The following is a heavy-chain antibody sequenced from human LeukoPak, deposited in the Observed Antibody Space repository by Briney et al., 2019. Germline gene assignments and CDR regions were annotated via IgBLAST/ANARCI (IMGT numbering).Heavy chain of an antibody. CDR2: ISGSGGST. V-gene: IGHV3-23*01. J-gene: IGHJ4*02. CDR3: AKDVAGYSYAYLDY. CDR1: GFTFSSYA. Sequence: GGSLRLSCAASGFTFSSYAMSWVRQAPGKGLEWVSAISGSGGSTYYADSVKGRFTISRDNSKNTLYLQMNSLRAEDTAVYYCAKDVAGYSYAYLDYWGQGTLVTVSS. D-gene: IGHD5-18*01.